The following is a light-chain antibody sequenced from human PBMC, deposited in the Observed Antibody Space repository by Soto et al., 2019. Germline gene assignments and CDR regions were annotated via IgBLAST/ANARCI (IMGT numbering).Light chain of an antibody. Sequence: DIQMTQSPSTLSASVGDRVTNTCRASQSISSWLAWYQQKPGKAPKLLIYKASSLESGVPSRFSGSGSGTKFTLTISSLQPDDFATYYCQQYNSYPITFGQGTRLEIK. V-gene: IGKV1-5*03. J-gene: IGKJ5*01. CDR3: QQYNSYPIT. CDR1: QSISSW. CDR2: KAS.